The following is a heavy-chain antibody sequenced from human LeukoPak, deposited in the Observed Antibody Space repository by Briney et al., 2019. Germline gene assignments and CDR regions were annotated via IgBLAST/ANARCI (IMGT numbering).Heavy chain of an antibody. D-gene: IGHD3-9*01. Sequence: ASVKVSCKASGYTFTSYDINWVRQATGQGLEWMGWMNPNSGNTGYAQKFQGRVTITRNTSISTAYMELSSLRSEDTAVYYCARRRDDRFAFDIWGQGTMVTVSS. J-gene: IGHJ3*02. CDR1: GYTFTSYD. CDR2: MNPNSGNT. CDR3: ARRRDDRFAFDI. V-gene: IGHV1-8*03.